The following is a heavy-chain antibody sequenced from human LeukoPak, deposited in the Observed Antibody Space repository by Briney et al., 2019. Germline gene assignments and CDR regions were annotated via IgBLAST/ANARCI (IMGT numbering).Heavy chain of an antibody. CDR2: INPNSGGT. CDR3: TGGGAFDY. CDR1: GYTFTSNK. V-gene: IGHV1-2*02. Sequence: GASVKVSCKASGYTFTSNKIHWVRQAPGQGLEWMGWINPNSGGTNYAQKFQGRVTMTRDTSSSTAYMELSRLRSDDTAVYYCTGGGAFDYWGQGTLVTVSS. D-gene: IGHD5-12*01. J-gene: IGHJ4*02.